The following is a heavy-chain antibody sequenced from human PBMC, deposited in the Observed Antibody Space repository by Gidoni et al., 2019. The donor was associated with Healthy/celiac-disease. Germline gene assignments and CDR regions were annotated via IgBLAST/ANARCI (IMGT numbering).Heavy chain of an antibody. CDR1: GFTFSGSA. CDR2: IRSKANSYAT. J-gene: IGHJ5*02. D-gene: IGHD2-2*02. V-gene: IGHV3-73*02. Sequence: EVQLVEPGGGLVQPGGSLKLSCAAAGFTFSGSAIPWFRQASGKGLEWVGRIRSKANSYATAYAASVKGRFTISRDDSKNTAYLQMNSLKTEDTAVYYCTRYTKREDWFDPWCQGTLVTVAS. CDR3: TRYTKREDWFDP.